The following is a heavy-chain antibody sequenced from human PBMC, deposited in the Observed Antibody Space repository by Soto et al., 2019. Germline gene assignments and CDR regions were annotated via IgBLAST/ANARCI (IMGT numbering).Heavy chain of an antibody. D-gene: IGHD4-4*01. Sequence: SETLSLTCAVSGDSISSTFWWTWVRQPPGKGLEWIGEIYHSGSTNYNPSLKSRVTISVDKSKNQFSLKLSSVTAADTAVYYCARAYDYSSNWFDPWGQGTLVTVSS. CDR3: ARAYDYSSNWFDP. V-gene: IGHV4-4*02. CDR1: GDSISSTFW. CDR2: IYHSGST. J-gene: IGHJ5*02.